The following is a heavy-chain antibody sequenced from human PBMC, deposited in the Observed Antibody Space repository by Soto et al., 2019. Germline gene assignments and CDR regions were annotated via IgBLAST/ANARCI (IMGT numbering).Heavy chain of an antibody. D-gene: IGHD6-19*01. CDR1: GGSFSGYY. J-gene: IGHJ4*02. V-gene: IGHV4-34*01. CDR3: ARAYSSGWPNDY. CDR2: INHSGST. Sequence: SETLSLTCAVYGGSFSGYYWSWIRQPPGKGLEWIGEINHSGSTNYNPSLKSRVTISVDTSKNQFSLKLSSVTAADTAVYYCARAYSSGWPNDYWGQGTLVTVSS.